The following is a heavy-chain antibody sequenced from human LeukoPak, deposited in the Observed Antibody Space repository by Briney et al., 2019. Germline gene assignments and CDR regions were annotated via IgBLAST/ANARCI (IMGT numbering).Heavy chain of an antibody. V-gene: IGHV4-61*05. CDR2: IYYSGST. Sequence: PSETLSLTCTVSGGSISSSSYYWGWIRQPPGKGLEWIGYIYYSGSTNYNPSLKSRVTISVDTSKNQFSLKLSSVTAADTAVYYCARGREELWSPVHLDYWGQGTLVTVSS. CDR3: ARGREELWSPVHLDY. CDR1: GGSISSSSYY. J-gene: IGHJ4*02. D-gene: IGHD5-18*01.